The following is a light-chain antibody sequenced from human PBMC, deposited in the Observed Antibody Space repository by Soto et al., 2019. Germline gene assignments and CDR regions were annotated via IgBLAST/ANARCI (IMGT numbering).Light chain of an antibody. V-gene: IGKV1-9*01. CDR1: QCISRY. Sequence: IQLTQSPSSLSASVGDSVTITCRASQCISRYLSWYQQKPGRAPKLLISAASTLQSGVPARFSGSGSGTDFTLSITSLQPEDFATYYCQQLNTYPVTFGGGTKVDIK. J-gene: IGKJ4*01. CDR3: QQLNTYPVT. CDR2: AAS.